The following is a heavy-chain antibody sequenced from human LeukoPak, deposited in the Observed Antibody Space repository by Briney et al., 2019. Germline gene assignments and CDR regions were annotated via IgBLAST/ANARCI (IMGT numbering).Heavy chain of an antibody. CDR3: AKGGWGSTFDY. J-gene: IGHJ4*02. D-gene: IGHD2-21*01. CDR2: IRDSGGST. Sequence: GGSLRLSCAASGFTFSSYAMSWVRQAPGKGLEWVSGIRDSGGSTYYADSVKGRFTFSRDNSKNTLYLQLNSLRAEDTAVYYCAKGGWGSTFDYWGQGTLVTVSS. CDR1: GFTFSSYA. V-gene: IGHV3-23*01.